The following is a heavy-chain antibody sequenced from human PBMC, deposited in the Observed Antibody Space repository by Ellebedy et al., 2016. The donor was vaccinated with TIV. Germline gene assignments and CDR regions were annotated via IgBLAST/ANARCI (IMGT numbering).Heavy chain of an antibody. J-gene: IGHJ4*02. CDR1: GFTFSWYW. V-gene: IGHV3-7*01. CDR2: IKQDGSEK. CDR3: AFNREGHY. D-gene: IGHD1-26*01. Sequence: GESLKIPCAAPGFTFSWYWMNWVRQVPGKGLEWVANIKQDGSEKYYVDSVRGRFTISRDNAKNSLYLQMNRLRDEDTARYYCAFNREGHYWGQGTLVTVSS.